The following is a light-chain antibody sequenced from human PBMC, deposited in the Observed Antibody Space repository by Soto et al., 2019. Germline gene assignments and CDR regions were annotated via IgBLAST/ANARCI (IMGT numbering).Light chain of an antibody. CDR2: GAS. CDR3: QQTYTTPEIT. V-gene: IGKV1-39*01. J-gene: IGKJ5*01. Sequence: DIQITQSPSSIYDSXVRRITITXXXSQSISIYLNWYQLKPGKAPNLLMYGASYLKSGVPTRFSGSGSGTDFTLTISSLQPEDFAIYYCQQTYTTPEITFGQGTRLEIK. CDR1: QSISIY.